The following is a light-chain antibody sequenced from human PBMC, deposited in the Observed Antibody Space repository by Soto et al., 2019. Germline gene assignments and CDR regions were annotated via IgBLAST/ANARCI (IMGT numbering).Light chain of an antibody. CDR1: SSDVGGYTY. CDR2: EVN. V-gene: IGLV2-14*01. CDR3: SSYTSSSTLYV. J-gene: IGLJ1*01. Sequence: QSALTQPASVSGSPRQSITISCTGASSDVGGYTYVSWYQQHPGKAPKLMIYEVNNRPSGVSKRFSGSKSGNTASLTISGLQAEDEADYDCSSYTSSSTLYVFGPGTKLTVL.